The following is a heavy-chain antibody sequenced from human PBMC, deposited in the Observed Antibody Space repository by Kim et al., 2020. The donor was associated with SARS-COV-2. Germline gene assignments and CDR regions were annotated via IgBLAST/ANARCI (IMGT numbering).Heavy chain of an antibody. Sequence: GGSLRLSCAASGFTFSSHAMTWVRQAPGKGLEWVSTISGSGGSTYYAASVKGRFTISRDNSKNTLYLQMNSLRAEDTAVYYCAKDGGVRPNPLYYFDYWGQGTLVTVSS. CDR1: GFTFSSHA. V-gene: IGHV3-23*01. J-gene: IGHJ4*02. CDR2: ISGSGGST. CDR3: AKDGGVRPNPLYYFDY. D-gene: IGHD3-16*01.